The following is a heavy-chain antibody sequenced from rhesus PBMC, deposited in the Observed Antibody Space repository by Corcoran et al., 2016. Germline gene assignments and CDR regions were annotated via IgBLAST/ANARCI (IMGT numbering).Heavy chain of an antibody. J-gene: IGHJ3*01. CDR1: GGSLTPYH. V-gene: IGHV4-160*01. CDR3: AKLISSWNNPAFDF. Sequence: QVQLQESGPGLVKPSETLTLTCAVSGGSLTPYHWSLIRQSLGPGLGWIGCLHGSVGATDYSPSLKSRVTISIDTSKNQLSLKLTSVTAADTAVYFCAKLISSWNNPAFDFWGQGLRVTVSS. D-gene: IGHD1-20*01. CDR2: LHGSVGAT.